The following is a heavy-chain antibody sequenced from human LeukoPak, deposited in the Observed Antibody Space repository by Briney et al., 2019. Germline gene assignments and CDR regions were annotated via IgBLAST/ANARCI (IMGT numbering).Heavy chain of an antibody. V-gene: IGHV3-48*04. Sequence: QPGGSLRLSCAASGFSFIGYNMKWVRQGPGKGLEWVSYISSSGSTIYYADSVKGRFTISRDNAKNSLYLQMNSLRAEDTAVYYCARGSEEHGSSGYRTLYYMDVWGKGTTVTVSS. CDR3: ARGSEEHGSSGYRTLYYMDV. J-gene: IGHJ6*03. D-gene: IGHD6-19*01. CDR1: GFSFIGYN. CDR2: ISSSGSTI.